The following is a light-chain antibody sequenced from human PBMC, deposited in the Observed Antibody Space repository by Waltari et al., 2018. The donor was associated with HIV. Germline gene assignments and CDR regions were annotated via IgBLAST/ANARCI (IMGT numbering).Light chain of an antibody. V-gene: IGLV2-11*01. CDR1: SSDVSGYNY. J-gene: IGLJ2*01. CDR2: DVT. Sequence: QSALTQPRSVSGSRGQSVTISCTGTSSDVSGYNYVSWYQQHPGKAPKLMIYDVTKRPSGVPDRFSGSKSGYTASLTISGLQAEDEADYYCCSYAGRGVFGEGTKLTVL. CDR3: CSYAGRGV.